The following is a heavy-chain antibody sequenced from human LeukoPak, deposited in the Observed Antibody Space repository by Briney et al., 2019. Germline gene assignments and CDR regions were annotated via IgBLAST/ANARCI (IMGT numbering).Heavy chain of an antibody. D-gene: IGHD2-21*02. CDR2: INPNSGGT. V-gene: IGHV1-2*02. Sequence: ASVKVSCKASGYTFTGYYMHWVRQAPGQGLEWMGWINPNSGGTNYAQKFQGRVTMTRDTSISTAYMGLSRLRSDDTAVYYCARVWCCGGDCYSEFDYWGQGTLVTVSS. J-gene: IGHJ4*02. CDR3: ARVWCCGGDCYSEFDY. CDR1: GYTFTGYY.